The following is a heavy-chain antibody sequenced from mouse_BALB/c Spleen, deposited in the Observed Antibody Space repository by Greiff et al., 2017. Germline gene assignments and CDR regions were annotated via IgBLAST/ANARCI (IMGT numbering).Heavy chain of an antibody. CDR1: GFNIKDTY. J-gene: IGHJ4*01. CDR3: SDWDGNAMDY. CDR2: IDPANGNT. V-gene: IGHV14-3*02. D-gene: IGHD4-1*01. Sequence: VQLQQSGAELVKPGASVKLSCTASGFNIKDTYMHWVKQRPEQGLEWIGRIDPANGNTKYDPKFQGKATITADTSSNTAYLQLSSLTSEDTAVYYCSDWDGNAMDYWGQGTSVTVSS.